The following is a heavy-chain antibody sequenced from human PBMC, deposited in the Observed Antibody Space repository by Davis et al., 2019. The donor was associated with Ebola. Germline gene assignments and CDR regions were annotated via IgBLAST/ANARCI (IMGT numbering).Heavy chain of an antibody. J-gene: IGHJ4*02. CDR2: INAGNGNT. Sequence: AALVKVSCKASGYTFTSYAMHWVRQAPGQRLEWMGWINAGNGNTKYSQKFQGRVTITRDTSASTAYMELSSLRSEDTAVYYCARGEDIVVVVAATLYFDYWGQGTLVTVSS. D-gene: IGHD2-15*01. V-gene: IGHV1-3*01. CDR1: GYTFTSYA. CDR3: ARGEDIVVVVAATLYFDY.